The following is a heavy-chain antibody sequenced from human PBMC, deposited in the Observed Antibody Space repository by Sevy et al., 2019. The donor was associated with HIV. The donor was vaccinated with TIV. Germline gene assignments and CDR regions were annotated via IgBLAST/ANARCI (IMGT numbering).Heavy chain of an antibody. CDR1: GFNFSPYA. D-gene: IGHD3-22*01. CDR2: VSSDGTTR. V-gene: IGHV3-30*18. CDR3: AKEGYYYDSRSSDWFDP. J-gene: IGHJ5*02. Sequence: GGSLRLSCAASGFNFSPYAMHWVRQGPGKGLEWVATVSSDGTTRYYVDSIKGRFSLSRDNSKNTLYLQMNNLTPEDTAVYYCAKEGYYYDSRSSDWFDPWGPGALVTVSS.